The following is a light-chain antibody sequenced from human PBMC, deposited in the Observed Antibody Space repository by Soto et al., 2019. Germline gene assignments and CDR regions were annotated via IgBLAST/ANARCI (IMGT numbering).Light chain of an antibody. Sequence: ILLTPSPATRALCPGERATLSCRASQSVSSYLLWYQQKPGQTPRLLIYDASNRATGIPDRFSGSGSGTDFTLTISRLEPEDFAVYYCQQYGSSPITFGQGTRLEIK. CDR1: QSVSSY. CDR3: QQYGSSPIT. CDR2: DAS. J-gene: IGKJ5*01. V-gene: IGKV3-20*01.